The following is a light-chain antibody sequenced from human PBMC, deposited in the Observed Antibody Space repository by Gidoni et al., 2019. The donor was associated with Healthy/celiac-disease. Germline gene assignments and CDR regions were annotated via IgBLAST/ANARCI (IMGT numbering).Light chain of an antibody. Sequence: SALPQPASVSGSPGQSITISCTGTSSDVGSYNLVSWYQQHPGKAPKLMIYEGSKRPSGVSNRFSGSKSGNTASLTISGLQAEDEADYYCCSYAGSRTYVFGTGTKVTVL. CDR3: CSYAGSRTYV. CDR1: SSDVGSYNL. J-gene: IGLJ1*01. CDR2: EGS. V-gene: IGLV2-23*01.